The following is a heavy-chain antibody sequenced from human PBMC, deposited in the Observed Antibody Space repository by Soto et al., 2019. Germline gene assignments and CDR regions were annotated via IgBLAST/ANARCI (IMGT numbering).Heavy chain of an antibody. CDR1: GFTFSSYS. CDR3: AREIPSRGAGWFDP. J-gene: IGHJ5*02. Sequence: EVPLVESGGGLVQPGGSLRLSCAASGFTFSSYSMNWVRQAPGKGLEWVSYISSSSSTIYYADSVKGRFTISRDNAKNSLYLQMNSLRDEGKAVYYCAREIPSRGAGWFDPWGQGTLVTVSS. D-gene: IGHD3-10*01. CDR2: ISSSSSTI. V-gene: IGHV3-48*02.